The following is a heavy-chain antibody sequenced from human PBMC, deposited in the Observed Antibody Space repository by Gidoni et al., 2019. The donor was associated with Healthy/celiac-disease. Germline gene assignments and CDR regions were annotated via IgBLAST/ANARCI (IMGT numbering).Heavy chain of an antibody. CDR1: GGSSSSSSYS. CDR2: NYYSGST. CDR3: ARLGRGYDYYFDY. Sequence: QLQLQESGPGLVKPSETLCLTCTGSGGSSSSSSYSWGWIRQPPGKGLEWIGSNYYSGSTYDNPSLKSRVTISVDTSKNQFSLKLSSVTAADTAVYYCARLGRGYDYYFDYWGQGTLVTVSS. D-gene: IGHD5-12*01. V-gene: IGHV4-39*01. J-gene: IGHJ4*02.